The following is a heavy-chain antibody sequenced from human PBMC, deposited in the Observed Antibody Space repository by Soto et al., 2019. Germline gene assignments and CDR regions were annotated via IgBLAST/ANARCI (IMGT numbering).Heavy chain of an antibody. D-gene: IGHD6-19*01. CDR2: INPDSGGT. J-gene: IGHJ6*02. V-gene: IGHV1-2*04. Sequence: ASVTVSXKASGYTFTGYYMHWVRQAPGQGLEWMGWINPDSGGTNYAQKFQGWVTMTRDTSISTAYMELSRLRSDDTAVYYCARAVRQWLYQPWSGMDVWGQGTTVTVSS. CDR3: ARAVRQWLYQPWSGMDV. CDR1: GYTFTGYY.